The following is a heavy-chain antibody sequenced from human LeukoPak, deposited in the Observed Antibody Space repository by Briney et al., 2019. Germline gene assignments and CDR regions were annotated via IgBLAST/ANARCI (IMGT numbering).Heavy chain of an antibody. D-gene: IGHD5-18*01. J-gene: IGHJ6*03. CDR2: IYYSGST. Sequence: SETLSLTCTVSGGSISTYYWSWIRQPPGKGLEWIGYIYYSGSTNYTPSLKSRVTISVDTSKNQFSLKLSSVTAADTAVYYCARTTEGGYTYDYFYYYYMDVWGKGTTVTISS. CDR3: ARTTEGGYTYDYFYYYYMDV. CDR1: GGSISTYY. V-gene: IGHV4-59*01.